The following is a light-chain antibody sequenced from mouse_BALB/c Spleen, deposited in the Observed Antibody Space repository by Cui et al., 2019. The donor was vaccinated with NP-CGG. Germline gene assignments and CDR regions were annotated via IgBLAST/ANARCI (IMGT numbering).Light chain of an antibody. CDR2: GTN. V-gene: IGLV1*01. J-gene: IGLJ1*01. CDR1: TGAVTTSNY. CDR3: ALWYSNHWV. Sequence: QAVVTQESELTTSPGETVTLTCRSSTGAVTTSNYANLVQEKPDHLFTGLIGGTNNRAPGVPARFSGSLIGDKAALTITGAQTEDEAIYFCALWYSNHWVFGGGTKLTVL.